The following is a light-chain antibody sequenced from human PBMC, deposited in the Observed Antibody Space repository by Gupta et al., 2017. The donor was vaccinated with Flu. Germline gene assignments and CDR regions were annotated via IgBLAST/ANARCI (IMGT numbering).Light chain of an antibody. CDR1: QSVSSY. CDR2: DAS. V-gene: IGKV3-11*01. CDR3: QQRSNWPPLT. Sequence: EIVLTQSPATLSLSPGERAILSCRASQSVSSYLAWYQQKPGQAPRLLIYDASNGATGIPARFSGSGSGTDFTLTISSLEPEDFAVYYCQQRSNWPPLTFGGGTKVEIK. J-gene: IGKJ4*01.